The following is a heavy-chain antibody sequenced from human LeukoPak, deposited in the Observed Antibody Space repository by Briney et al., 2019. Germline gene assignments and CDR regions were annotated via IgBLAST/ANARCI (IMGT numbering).Heavy chain of an antibody. V-gene: IGHV4-59*02. CDR2: IYYSGST. D-gene: IGHD6-19*01. CDR3: AREGWNYLDY. CDR1: GGSVSSYY. Sequence: SETLSLTCTVSGGSVSSYYWSWIRQPPGKGLEWIGYIYYSGSTNYNPSLKSRVTISVDTSKNQFSLKLSSVTAADTAVYYCAREGWNYLDYWGQGTLVTASS. J-gene: IGHJ4*02.